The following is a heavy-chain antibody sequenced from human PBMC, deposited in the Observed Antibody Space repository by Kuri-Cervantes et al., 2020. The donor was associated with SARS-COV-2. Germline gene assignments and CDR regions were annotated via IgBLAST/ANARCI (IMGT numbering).Heavy chain of an antibody. CDR1: GYTFSSYE. V-gene: IGHV3-48*03. CDR3: APAFGCNSVPST. D-gene: IGHD4-23*01. Sequence: LTCAASGYTFSSYEMNWVRLAPGRGLESVSYISSSGSTIYYADSVKGRFTISIDNAKNSLYLQMNSLRAEDTAVYYCAPAFGCNSVPSTWGQGTLVTVSS. J-gene: IGHJ5*02. CDR2: ISSSGSTI.